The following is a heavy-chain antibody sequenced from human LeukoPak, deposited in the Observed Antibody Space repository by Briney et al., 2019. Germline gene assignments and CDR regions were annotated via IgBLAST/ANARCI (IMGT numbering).Heavy chain of an antibody. V-gene: IGHV3-7*04. J-gene: IGHJ4*02. CDR2: IKQDGSEK. D-gene: IGHD6-13*01. CDR1: GFTLSSYW. CDR3: ARGYSSNY. Sequence: GGSLRLSCAASGFTLSSYWMSRVRQAPGKGLEWVANIKQDGSEKYYVDSVKGRFTISRDNAKNSLYLQMNSLRAEDTAVYYCARGYSSNYWGQGTLVTVSS.